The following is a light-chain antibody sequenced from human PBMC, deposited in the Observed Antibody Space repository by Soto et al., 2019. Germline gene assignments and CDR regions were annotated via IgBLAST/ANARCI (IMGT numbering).Light chain of an antibody. Sequence: SYELAQPPSVSVAPGQTARMSCGGNNIGSKTVHWYRQKPGQAPVLVVHVDRDRPSGIPERFSGSNSGNTATLTITRVEAGDEADYYCQVWDSSRDHYVFGTGTKLTVL. CDR1: NIGSKT. CDR2: VDR. CDR3: QVWDSSRDHYV. V-gene: IGLV3-21*02. J-gene: IGLJ1*01.